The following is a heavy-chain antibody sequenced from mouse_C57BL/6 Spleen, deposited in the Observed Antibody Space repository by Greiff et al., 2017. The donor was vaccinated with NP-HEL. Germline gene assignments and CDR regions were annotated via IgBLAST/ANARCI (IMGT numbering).Heavy chain of an antibody. CDR3: ARLDWDYFDY. J-gene: IGHJ2*01. CDR1: GYSFTSYY. V-gene: IGHV1-66*01. Sequence: QVHVKQSGPELVKPGASVKISCKASGYSFTSYYIHWVKQRPGQGLEWIGWIYPGSGNTKYNEKFKGKATLTADTSSSTAYMQLSSLTSEDSAVYYCARLDWDYFDYWGQGTTLTVSS. CDR2: IYPGSGNT. D-gene: IGHD4-1*01.